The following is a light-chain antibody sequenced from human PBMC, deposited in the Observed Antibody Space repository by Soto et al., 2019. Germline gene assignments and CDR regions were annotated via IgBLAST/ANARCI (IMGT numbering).Light chain of an antibody. CDR1: QSVSSSY. CDR2: GTP. V-gene: IGKV3-20*01. J-gene: IGKJ1*01. CDR3: QQYGNSRWT. Sequence: EIVLTQSPDTLSLSPGERATLSCRASQSVSSSYLAWYQQTPGQAPRLLIYGTPNRATGIPDRFSGSGSGTDFTLTISRLEPEDFAVYYCQQYGNSRWTFGQGTKVDNK.